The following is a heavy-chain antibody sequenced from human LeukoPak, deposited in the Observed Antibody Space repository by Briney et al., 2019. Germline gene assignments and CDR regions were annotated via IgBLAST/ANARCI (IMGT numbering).Heavy chain of an antibody. V-gene: IGHV1-69*04. CDR3: ARRGDERGWGFEPDDWYYFDY. CDR1: GGTFSSYA. Sequence: SVKVSCKASGGTFSSYAISWVRQAPGQGLEWMGRIIPILGIANYAQKFQGRVTITADKSTSTAYMELSSLRSEDTAVYYCARRGDERGWGFEPDDWYYFDYWGQGTLVTVSS. J-gene: IGHJ4*02. CDR2: IIPILGIA. D-gene: IGHD3-9*01.